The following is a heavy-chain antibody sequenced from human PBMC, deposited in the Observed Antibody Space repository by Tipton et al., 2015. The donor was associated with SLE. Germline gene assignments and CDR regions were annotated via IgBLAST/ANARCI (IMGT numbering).Heavy chain of an antibody. D-gene: IGHD2-2*02. CDR3: AREDSSSWFYTRFDP. CDR1: GGSFSGYY. CDR2: INESGSS. Sequence: TLSLTCAVYGGSFSGYYWNWIRQPPGKGLEWIGEINESGSSKYNPSLKSGVTISIDTSKNHFSLKLYSVTAADTAVYYCAREDSSSWFYTRFDPWGQGTLVTVSS. V-gene: IGHV4-34*01. J-gene: IGHJ5*02.